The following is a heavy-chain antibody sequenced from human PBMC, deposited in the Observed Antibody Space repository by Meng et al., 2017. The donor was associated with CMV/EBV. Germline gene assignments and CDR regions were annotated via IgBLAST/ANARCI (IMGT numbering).Heavy chain of an antibody. D-gene: IGHD3-22*01. Sequence: LRLSCTVSGGSISSGDYYWSWIRQPPGKGLEWIGYIYYSGSTYYNPSLKSRVTISVDTSKNQFSLKLSSVTAADTAVYYCANSDRSSHNPDFDYWGQGTLVTVSS. CDR1: GGSISSGDYY. CDR2: IYYSGST. V-gene: IGHV4-30-4*08. J-gene: IGHJ4*02. CDR3: ANSDRSSHNPDFDY.